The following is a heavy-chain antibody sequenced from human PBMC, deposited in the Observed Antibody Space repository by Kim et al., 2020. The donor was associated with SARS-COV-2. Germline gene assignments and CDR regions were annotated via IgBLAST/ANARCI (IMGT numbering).Heavy chain of an antibody. CDR2: IYTSGST. J-gene: IGHJ6*02. Sequence: SETLSLTCTVSGGSISSGSYYWSWIRQPAGKGLEWIGRIYTSGSTNYNPSLKSRVTISVDTSKNQFSLKLSSVTAADTAVYYCARGVGATINSYYYYYGMDVGGQGTTVTVSS. D-gene: IGHD1-26*01. CDR3: ARGVGATINSYYYYYGMDV. V-gene: IGHV4-61*02. CDR1: GGSISSGSYY.